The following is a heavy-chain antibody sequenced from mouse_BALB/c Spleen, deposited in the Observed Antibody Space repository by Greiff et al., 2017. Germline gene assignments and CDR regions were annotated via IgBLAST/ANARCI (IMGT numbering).Heavy chain of an antibody. CDR2: IRLKSNNYAT. CDR1: GFTFSNYW. V-gene: IGHV6-6*02. CDR3: TRVRYDVGLAY. D-gene: IGHD2-14*01. J-gene: IGHJ3*01. Sequence: EVHLVESGGGLVQPGGSMKLSCVASGFTFSNYWMNWVRQSPEKGLEWVAEIRLKSNNYATHYAESVKGRFTISRDDSKSSVYLQMNNLRAEDTGIYYCTRVRYDVGLAYWGQGTLVTVSA.